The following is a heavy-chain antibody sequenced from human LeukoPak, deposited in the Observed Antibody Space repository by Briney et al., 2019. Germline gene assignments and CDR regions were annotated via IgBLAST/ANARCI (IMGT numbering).Heavy chain of an antibody. D-gene: IGHD4-17*01. Sequence: GASVKVSCTSSGYTFTGYYMHWVRQAPGQGLEWMGWINPNSGGTNHAQKFQGRVTMTRDTSISTAYMELSRLRSDDTAVYYCARGTYGDSFDYWGQGTLVTVSS. CDR3: ARGTYGDSFDY. CDR1: GYTFTGYY. CDR2: INPNSGGT. V-gene: IGHV1-2*02. J-gene: IGHJ4*02.